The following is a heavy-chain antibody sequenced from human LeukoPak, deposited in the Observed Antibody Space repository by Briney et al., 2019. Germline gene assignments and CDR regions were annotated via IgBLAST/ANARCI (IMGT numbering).Heavy chain of an antibody. CDR2: ISSSGSTI. J-gene: IGHJ5*02. CDR3: ARDYGSGHRWFDP. D-gene: IGHD3-10*01. V-gene: IGHV3-11*01. Sequence: PGGSLRLSCAASGFTFSDYYISWIRQAPGKGLEWVSYISSSGSTIYYADSVKGRFTISRDNAKNSLCLQMNSLRAEDTAVYYCARDYGSGHRWFDPWGQGTLVTVSS. CDR1: GFTFSDYY.